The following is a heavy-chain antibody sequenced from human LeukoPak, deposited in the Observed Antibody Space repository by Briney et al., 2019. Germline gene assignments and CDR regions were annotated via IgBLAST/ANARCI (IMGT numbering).Heavy chain of an antibody. V-gene: IGHV3-33*01. Sequence: GRSLRLSCAASGFTFSSYGMHWVRQAPGNGLEWVAVIWYDGSNKYYADSVKGRFTISRDNSKNTLYLQMNGLRAEDTAVYYCARDRNMAVVIGVAGDYWGQGTLVTVSS. CDR3: ARDRNMAVVIGVAGDY. J-gene: IGHJ4*02. CDR1: GFTFSSYG. D-gene: IGHD3-22*01. CDR2: IWYDGSNK.